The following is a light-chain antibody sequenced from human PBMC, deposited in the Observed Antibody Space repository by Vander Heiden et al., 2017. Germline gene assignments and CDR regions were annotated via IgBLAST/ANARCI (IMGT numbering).Light chain of an antibody. CDR3: AAWDDSLSGPV. Sequence: SVLTQPPSASGTPGQRVTISCSGSSSNIGSNYVYWYQQLPVTAPKLLIYRNNQRPSGVPDRFSGSKSGTSASLAISGLRSEDEADYYCAAWDDSLSGPVFGGGTKLTVL. J-gene: IGLJ3*02. V-gene: IGLV1-47*01. CDR2: RNN. CDR1: SSNIGSNY.